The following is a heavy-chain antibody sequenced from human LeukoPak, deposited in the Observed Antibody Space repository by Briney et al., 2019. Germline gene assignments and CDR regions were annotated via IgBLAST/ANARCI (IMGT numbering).Heavy chain of an antibody. J-gene: IGHJ4*02. CDR2: ITGRGNTI. V-gene: IGHV3-48*03. CDR3: ARSLGPTKPFDF. CDR1: GFVFNSYE. D-gene: IGHD5-24*01. Sequence: PGGSLRLSCVASGFVFNSYEMSWVRQAPGKGLEWLSYITGRGNTIYYADSVRGRFTISRDNAKLSLYLQMNTLRAEDTAIYYCARSLGPTKPFDFWGKGTPVTASS.